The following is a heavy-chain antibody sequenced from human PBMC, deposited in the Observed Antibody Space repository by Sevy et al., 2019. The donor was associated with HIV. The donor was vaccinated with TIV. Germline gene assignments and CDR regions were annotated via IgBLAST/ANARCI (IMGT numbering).Heavy chain of an antibody. J-gene: IGHJ6*02. CDR1: GFTFSNAW. D-gene: IGHD3-10*01. Sequence: GGSLRLSCAASGFTFSNAWMNWVRQAPGKGLEWVGRIKSKTDGGTTDYAAPVKGRFTISRDDSKNTVYLQINSLKIEETAVYYCITDPLFGGSGSQDGMDVWGQGTTVTVSS. CDR2: IKSKTDGGTT. V-gene: IGHV3-15*01. CDR3: ITDPLFGGSGSQDGMDV.